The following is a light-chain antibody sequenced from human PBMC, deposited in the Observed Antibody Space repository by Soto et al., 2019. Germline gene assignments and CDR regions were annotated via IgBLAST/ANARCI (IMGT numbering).Light chain of an antibody. Sequence: QLVLTQSPSASASLGASVKLTCTLDSGHSGYAVAWHQQQPEKGPRFLLKVNSDGSHIRGDGIPDRFSVSSSGTERYLTISSLQSEDEADYYCQTWGTGINWVFGGGTKLTVL. J-gene: IGLJ3*02. CDR3: QTWGTGINWV. CDR2: VNSDGSH. V-gene: IGLV4-69*01. CDR1: SGHSGYA.